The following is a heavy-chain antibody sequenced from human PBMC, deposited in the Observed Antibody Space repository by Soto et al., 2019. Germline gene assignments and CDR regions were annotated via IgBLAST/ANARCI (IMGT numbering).Heavy chain of an antibody. V-gene: IGHV4-59*01. CDR3: ARSVLGFGVVGFHFDY. CDR1: GGSISSYY. Sequence: SETLSLTCTVSGGSISSYYWSWIRQPPGKGLEWIGYIYYSGSTNYNPSLKSRVTISVDTSKNQFSLKLSSVTAADTAVYYCARSVLGFGVVGFHFDYWGQGTLVTVSS. J-gene: IGHJ4*02. D-gene: IGHD3-3*01. CDR2: IYYSGST.